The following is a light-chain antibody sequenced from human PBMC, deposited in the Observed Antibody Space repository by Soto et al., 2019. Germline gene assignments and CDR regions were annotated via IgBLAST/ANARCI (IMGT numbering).Light chain of an antibody. CDR3: QQYYSYWT. J-gene: IGKJ1*01. CDR2: KAS. Sequence: DIQMTQSPSTLSASVGDRVTITCRASHSISTWLAWYQQKPGKAPKLLIYKASSIQIGVPSRFSGSGSGPDFTIPIRSLQPDDFAAYYCQQYYSYWTFGQGTKVEIK. CDR1: HSISTW. V-gene: IGKV1-5*03.